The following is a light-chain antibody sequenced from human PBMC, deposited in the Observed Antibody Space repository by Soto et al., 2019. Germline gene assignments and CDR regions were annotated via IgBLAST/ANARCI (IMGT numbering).Light chain of an antibody. CDR3: QQYTGPPTT. J-gene: IGKJ5*01. V-gene: IGKV3-20*01. Sequence: EIILTQSPDTLSLSALERATLSFIAIQTVSSNYLAWCQQRPGQAPRLLIYGASTRAAGIPDRFSGSGSGTDFTLTITRLEPEDSAVYFCQQYTGPPTTFGQGTRLENK. CDR1: QTVSSNY. CDR2: GAS.